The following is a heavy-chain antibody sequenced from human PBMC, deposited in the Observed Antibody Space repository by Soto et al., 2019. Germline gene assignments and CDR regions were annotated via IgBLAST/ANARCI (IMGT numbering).Heavy chain of an antibody. CDR3: TTAGPDTVGYLDP. Sequence: EVQLVESGGGLVKPGGSLRLSCAASGFTFSNAWMNWVHQAPGKGLEWVGRIKSKTDGGTTDYAAPVKGRFTISRDDSKNTLCLQMNSLKTEDTAVYYCTTAGPDTVGYLDPWGQGTLVTVSS. J-gene: IGHJ5*02. CDR1: GFTFSNAW. D-gene: IGHD6-13*01. CDR2: IKSKTDGGTT. V-gene: IGHV3-15*07.